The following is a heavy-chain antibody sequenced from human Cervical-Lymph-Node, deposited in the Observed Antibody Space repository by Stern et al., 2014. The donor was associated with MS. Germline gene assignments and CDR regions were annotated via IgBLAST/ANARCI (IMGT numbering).Heavy chain of an antibody. J-gene: IGHJ6*02. CDR3: ARDFRTMIDYYGMDV. D-gene: IGHD3-22*01. CDR1: GYTFTSYG. Sequence: MQLVESGAEVKKPGASVKVSCKASGYTFTSYGISWVRQAPGQGLEWMGWISAYNGNTNYAQKLQGRVTMTTDTSTSTAYMELRSLRSDDTAVYYCARDFRTMIDYYGMDVWGQGTTVTVSS. V-gene: IGHV1-18*01. CDR2: ISAYNGNT.